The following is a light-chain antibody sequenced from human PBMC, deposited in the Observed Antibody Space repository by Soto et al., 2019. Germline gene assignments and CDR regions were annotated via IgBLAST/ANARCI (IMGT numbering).Light chain of an antibody. V-gene: IGLV1-47*01. CDR2: RNN. J-gene: IGLJ2*01. CDR1: SSNIGSNY. Sequence: QSVLTQPPSASGTPGQRVTISCSGSSSNIGSNYVYWYQQLPGTAPKLLIYRNNQRPSGVPDRFSGSKSGTSASLAISGHRSEDEADSYCAAWDDSLSGEVFGGGTQLTVL. CDR3: AAWDDSLSGEV.